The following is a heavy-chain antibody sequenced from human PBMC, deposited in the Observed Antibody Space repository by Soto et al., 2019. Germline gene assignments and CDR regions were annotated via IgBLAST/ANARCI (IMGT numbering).Heavy chain of an antibody. Sequence: LRLSCAASGFTVSSNYMSWVRQAPGKGLEWVSVIYSGGSTYYADSVKGRFTISRDNSKNTLYLQMNSLRAEDTAVYYCAGRADAKVDSAFDIWGQGTMVTVSS. D-gene: IGHD2-8*01. V-gene: IGHV3-53*01. CDR3: AGRADAKVDSAFDI. CDR2: IYSGGST. CDR1: GFTVSSNY. J-gene: IGHJ3*02.